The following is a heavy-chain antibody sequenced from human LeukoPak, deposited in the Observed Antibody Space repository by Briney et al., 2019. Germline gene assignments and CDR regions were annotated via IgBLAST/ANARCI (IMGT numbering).Heavy chain of an antibody. Sequence: PSESLSLTCAVYGGSFSGHYWNWIRQPPGKGREWIGEINHSGTTNSNASLKSRVTISVDTSKNHFSLKLNSMTAADTAVYYCARKASHFSYGLRAIDYWGQGNLVTVSS. V-gene: IGHV4-34*01. D-gene: IGHD5-18*01. CDR2: INHSGTT. CDR1: GGSFSGHY. J-gene: IGHJ4*02. CDR3: ARKASHFSYGLRAIDY.